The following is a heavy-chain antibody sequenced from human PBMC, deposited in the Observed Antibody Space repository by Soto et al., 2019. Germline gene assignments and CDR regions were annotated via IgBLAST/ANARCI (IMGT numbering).Heavy chain of an antibody. CDR3: ARQGVLRYFDNP. CDR1: GGSISSSSYY. J-gene: IGHJ5*02. CDR2: IYYSGST. Sequence: LQLQESGPGLVKPSETLSLTCTVSGGSISSSSYYWGWIRQPPGKGLEWIGSIYYSGSTYYNPSLKSRVTISVDTSKNQFSLKLSSVTAADTAVYYCARQGVLRYFDNPWGQGTLVTVSS. D-gene: IGHD3-9*01. V-gene: IGHV4-39*01.